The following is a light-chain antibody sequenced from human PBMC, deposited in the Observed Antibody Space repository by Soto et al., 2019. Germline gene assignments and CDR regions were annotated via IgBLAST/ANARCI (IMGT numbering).Light chain of an antibody. CDR1: QSISSW. J-gene: IGKJ1*01. Sequence: DIQMTQYPSTLSASVGDRVTITCRASQSISSWLAWYQQKPGKAPKLLIYKASSLESGVPSRFSGSGSGTEFTLTISSPQPDDFATYYCQQYNSYSGTFGQGTKVDIK. CDR3: QQYNSYSGT. CDR2: KAS. V-gene: IGKV1-5*03.